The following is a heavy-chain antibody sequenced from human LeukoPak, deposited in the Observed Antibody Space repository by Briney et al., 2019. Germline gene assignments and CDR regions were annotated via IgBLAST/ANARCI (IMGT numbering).Heavy chain of an antibody. CDR3: ARDGSRSRYSNSPYYYYYYMDV. D-gene: IGHD4-11*01. CDR2: FDPEDGET. Sequence: ASVKVSCKVSGYTLTELSMHWVRQAPGKGLEWMGGFDPEDGETIYAQKFQGRVTMTRDTSTSTVYMELSSLRSEDTAVYYCARDGSRSRYSNSPYYYYYYMDVWGKGTTVTVSS. J-gene: IGHJ6*03. V-gene: IGHV1-24*01. CDR1: GYTLTELS.